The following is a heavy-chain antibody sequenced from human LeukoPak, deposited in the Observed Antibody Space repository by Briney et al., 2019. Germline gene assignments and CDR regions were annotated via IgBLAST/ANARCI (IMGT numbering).Heavy chain of an antibody. J-gene: IGHJ3*02. CDR2: ISSSGSAI. CDR1: GFTFSSYE. D-gene: IGHD6-13*01. Sequence: GGSLRLSCAASGFTFSSYEMNWVRQAPGKGLEWVSYISSSGSAIYYADSVKGRFTISRDNAENSLYLQMNSLRADDTAVYYCAGDAGYSSSWFYALDIWGQGTMVTVSS. V-gene: IGHV3-48*03. CDR3: AGDAGYSSSWFYALDI.